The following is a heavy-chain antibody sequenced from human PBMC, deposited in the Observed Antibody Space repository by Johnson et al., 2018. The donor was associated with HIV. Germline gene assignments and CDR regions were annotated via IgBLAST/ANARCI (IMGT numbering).Heavy chain of an antibody. CDR2: ISYDGSNK. J-gene: IGHJ3*02. CDR3: ARDLNHVGGACDI. CDR1: GFTFSSYA. Sequence: QVQLVESGGGVVQPGRSLRLSCAASGFTFSSYAMHWVRQAPGKGLEWVAVISYDGSNKYYADSVKGRFTISRDNSKNTLYLQMNSLRAEDTAVYYCARDLNHVGGACDIWGQGTMVTVSS. V-gene: IGHV3-30*04. D-gene: IGHD3-16*01.